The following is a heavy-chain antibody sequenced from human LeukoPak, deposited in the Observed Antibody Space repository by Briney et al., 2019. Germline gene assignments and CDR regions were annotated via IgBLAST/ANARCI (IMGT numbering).Heavy chain of an antibody. CDR3: ARDQTPYY. CDR1: GFTFSNYW. V-gene: IGHV3-7*01. Sequence: GGSLRLSCAASGFTFSNYWMHWVRQAPGKGLEWVANINQDGSEKYYVDSVKGRFTISRDNAKNSLYLQMDSLRAEDAAVYYCARDQTPYYWGQGTLVTVSS. J-gene: IGHJ4*02. CDR2: INQDGSEK.